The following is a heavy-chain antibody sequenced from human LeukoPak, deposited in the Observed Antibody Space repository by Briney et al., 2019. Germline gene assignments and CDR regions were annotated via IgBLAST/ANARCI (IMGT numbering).Heavy chain of an antibody. CDR1: GFTFTRYG. CDR2: IWYDGSKK. CDR3: ARDVNTAMVSRNWFDP. V-gene: IGHV3-33*01. J-gene: IGHJ5*02. D-gene: IGHD5-18*01. Sequence: GTSLRLSCVASGFTFTRYGFHWVRQAPGKGLEWVAVIWYDGSKKYYADSVKGRFTVSRDNSKNTLYLQMNSLRAEDTAVYYCARDVNTAMVSRNWFDPWGQGTLVTVSS.